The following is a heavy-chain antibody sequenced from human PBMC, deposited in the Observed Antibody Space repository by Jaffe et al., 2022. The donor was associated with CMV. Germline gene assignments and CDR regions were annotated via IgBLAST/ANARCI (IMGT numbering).Heavy chain of an antibody. Sequence: QLQLQESGPGLVKPSETLSLTCTVSGGSISSSSYYWGWIRQPPGKGLEWIGSIYYSGSTYYNPSLKSRVTISVDTSKNQFSLKLSSVTAADTAVYYCARRRVRGVTTYYFDYWGQGTLVTVSS. CDR2: IYYSGST. D-gene: IGHD3-10*01. J-gene: IGHJ4*02. CDR1: GGSISSSSYY. CDR3: ARRRVRGVTTYYFDY. V-gene: IGHV4-39*01.